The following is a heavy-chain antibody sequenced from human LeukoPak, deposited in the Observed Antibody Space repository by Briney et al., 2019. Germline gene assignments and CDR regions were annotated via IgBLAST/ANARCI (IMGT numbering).Heavy chain of an antibody. CDR1: GYTFSSYA. CDR3: ARGGSQPITMHVFDY. D-gene: IGHD3-10*01. J-gene: IGHJ4*02. Sequence: GGSLRLSCAVSGYTFSSYALSWVRQAPGKGLEWVSIIGGSGGITYYADSVVQGRFTISRDSSKNTMYMQMKSLRAEDTAVYYSARGGSQPITMHVFDYWGQGTLVTVSS. V-gene: IGHV3-23*01. CDR2: IGGSGGIT.